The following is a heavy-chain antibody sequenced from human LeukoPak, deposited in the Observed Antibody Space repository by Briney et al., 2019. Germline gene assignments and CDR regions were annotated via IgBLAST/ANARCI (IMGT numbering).Heavy chain of an antibody. Sequence: GGSLRLSCAASGFTFSSYSMNWVRQAPGKGLELVSIIYSGGTTYYADSVRGRFTISRDNSKNTLYLQMNSLTAEDTAVYYCARVTPGTNDYYYYYGMDVWGQGTTVTVSS. V-gene: IGHV3-66*02. CDR2: IYSGGTT. J-gene: IGHJ6*02. CDR1: GFTFSSYS. CDR3: ARVTPGTNDYYYYYGMDV. D-gene: IGHD4-23*01.